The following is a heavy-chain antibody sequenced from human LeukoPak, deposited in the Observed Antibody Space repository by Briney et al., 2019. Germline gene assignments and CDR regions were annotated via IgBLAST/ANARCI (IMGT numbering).Heavy chain of an antibody. CDR2: IYYSGST. D-gene: IGHD6-19*01. J-gene: IGHJ6*03. Sequence: SETLSLTCTVSGYSISSGYYWGWIRQPPGKGLEWIGSIYYSGSTYYNPSLKSRVTISVDTSKNQFSLKLSSVTAADTAVYYCARLEGSGWYPYYYYYMDVWGKGTTVTISS. CDR3: ARLEGSGWYPYYYYYMDV. V-gene: IGHV4-38-2*02. CDR1: GYSISSGYY.